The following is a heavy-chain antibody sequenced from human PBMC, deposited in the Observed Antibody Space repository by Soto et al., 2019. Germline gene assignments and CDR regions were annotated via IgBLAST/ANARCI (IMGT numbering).Heavy chain of an antibody. Sequence: EVQLLESGGGLVQPGGSLRLSCVVSGFTFGSYAMSWVRQAPEKGPEWVAILGGNGFTTYYADSVKGRFTISGDKSKSTLFLQINSLRADDTGVYYCAKGPRPSLKFFYYMDVWGRGTSVTVS. D-gene: IGHD2-2*01. CDR1: GFTFGSYA. CDR2: LGGNGFTT. V-gene: IGHV3-23*01. CDR3: AKGPRPSLKFFYYMDV. J-gene: IGHJ6*03.